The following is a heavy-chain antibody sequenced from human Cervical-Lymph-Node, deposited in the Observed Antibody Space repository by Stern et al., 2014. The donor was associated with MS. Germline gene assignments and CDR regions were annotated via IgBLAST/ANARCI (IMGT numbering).Heavy chain of an antibody. D-gene: IGHD3-22*01. CDR2: ISWNSGSI. CDR1: GFTFDDYA. J-gene: IGHJ4*02. Sequence: EVQLEESGGGLVQPGRSLRLSCAASGFTFDDYAMHWVRQVPGKGLEWVSGISWNSGSIDYVDSVKGRFTISRDNAKNSLYLQMNSLRAEDTALYYCAKDRSGYYDSSGYLPDWGQGTLVTVSS. CDR3: AKDRSGYYDSSGYLPD. V-gene: IGHV3-9*01.